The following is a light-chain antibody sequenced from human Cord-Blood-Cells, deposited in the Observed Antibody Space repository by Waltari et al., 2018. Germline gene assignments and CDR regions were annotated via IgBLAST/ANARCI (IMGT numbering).Light chain of an antibody. V-gene: IGLV1-47*01. CDR3: AAWDDSLSAHVV. J-gene: IGLJ2*01. CDR1: SSNIGSNY. Sequence: QSVLTQPPSASGTPGQRVTIPCSGSSSNIGSNYVYWYQQLPGTAPKLLIYRNNQRPSGVPDRFSGSKSGTSASLAISGLRSEDEADYYCAAWDDSLSAHVVFGGGTKLTVL. CDR2: RNN.